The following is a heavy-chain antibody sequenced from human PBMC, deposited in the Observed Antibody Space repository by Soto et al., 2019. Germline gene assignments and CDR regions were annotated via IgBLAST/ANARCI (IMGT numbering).Heavy chain of an antibody. V-gene: IGHV3-15*07. CDR2: IRSKTDGGTT. CDR3: TPLALKYSSGWYEFSD. D-gene: IGHD6-19*01. J-gene: IGHJ4*02. CDR1: GFTFSNVW. Sequence: EVQLVESGGGLVKPGGSLRLSCAASGFTFSNVWMNWVRQAPGKGLEWVGRIRSKTDGGTTDYAAPVKGRLTTSRDDSKNTLYLQMNSVKTGDTAVYYCTPLALKYSSGWYEFSDWGQGTLVTVSS.